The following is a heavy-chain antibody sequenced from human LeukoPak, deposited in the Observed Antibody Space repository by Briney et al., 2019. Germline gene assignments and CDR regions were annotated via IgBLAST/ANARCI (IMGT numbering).Heavy chain of an antibody. Sequence: AASVKVSCKASGYTFTGYYMHWVRQAPGQGLEWMGWINPNSGGTNYAQKFQGRVTMTRDTSISTAYMELSRLRSDDTAVYYCARDQYYYDSSGYLSYWGQGTLVTVSS. D-gene: IGHD3-22*01. J-gene: IGHJ4*02. V-gene: IGHV1-2*02. CDR3: ARDQYYYDSSGYLSY. CDR1: GYTFTGYY. CDR2: INPNSGGT.